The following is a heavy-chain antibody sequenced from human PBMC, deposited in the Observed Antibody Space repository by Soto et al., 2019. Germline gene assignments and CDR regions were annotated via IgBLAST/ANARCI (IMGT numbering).Heavy chain of an antibody. V-gene: IGHV1-69*13. J-gene: IGHJ4*02. Sequence: GGPVKVSCKASGGTFSSYAISWVRQAPGQGLEWMGGIIPIFGTANYAQKFQGRVTITADESTSTAYMELSSLRSEDTAVYYCARGARAAAGTNFFDYWGQGTLVTVSS. CDR3: ARGARAAAGTNFFDY. D-gene: IGHD6-13*01. CDR2: IIPIFGTA. CDR1: GGTFSSYA.